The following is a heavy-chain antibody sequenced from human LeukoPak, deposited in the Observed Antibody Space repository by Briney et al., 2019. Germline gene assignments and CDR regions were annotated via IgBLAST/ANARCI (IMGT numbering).Heavy chain of an antibody. CDR1: GFTFSNYW. J-gene: IGHJ4*02. D-gene: IGHD5-24*01. CDR2: IKQDGSET. CDR3: ARGVDGYNGFDY. V-gene: IGHV3-7*01. Sequence: GGSLRLSCAASGFTFSNYWINWVRQAPGKGLEWVANIKQDGSETYCVDSVKGRFTISRDNAKNTLYLQMNSLRAEDTAVYYCARGVDGYNGFDYWGQGTLVTVSS.